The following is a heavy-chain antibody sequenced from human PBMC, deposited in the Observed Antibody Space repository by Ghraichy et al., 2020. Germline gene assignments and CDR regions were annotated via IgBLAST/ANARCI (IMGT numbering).Heavy chain of an antibody. CDR2: INSDESST. J-gene: IGHJ6*02. V-gene: IGHV3-74*01. Sequence: GGSLRLSCGASGFTFRSYWMHWVRQAPGKGLVWVSRINSDESSTNYADSVEGRFTISRDNAKNTLYLQMDSLRAEDTAVYYCARGSMAARNGMDVWGQGTTVAGSS. CDR3: ARGSMAARNGMDV. D-gene: IGHD6-6*01. CDR1: GFTFRSYW.